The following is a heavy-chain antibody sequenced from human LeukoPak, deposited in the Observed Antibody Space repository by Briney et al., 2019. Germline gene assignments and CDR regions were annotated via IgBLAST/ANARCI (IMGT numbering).Heavy chain of an antibody. V-gene: IGHV4-38-2*01. CDR3: ARVDIVVVPAAMVADY. CDR2: IHHSGST. Sequence: SETLSLTCAVSGYSISSGYYWGWIRQPPGKGLEWIGSIHHSGSTYYNPSLKSRVTISVDTSKNQFSLKLSSVTAADTAVYYCARVDIVVVPAAMVADYWGQGTLVTVSS. J-gene: IGHJ4*02. CDR1: GYSISSGYY. D-gene: IGHD2-2*01.